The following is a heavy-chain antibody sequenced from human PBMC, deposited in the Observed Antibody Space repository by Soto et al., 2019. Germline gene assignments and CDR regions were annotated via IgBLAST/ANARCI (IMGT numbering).Heavy chain of an antibody. Sequence: SETLSLTCTGSGGSISSGDYYWSWIRQPPGKGLEWIGYIYYSGSTYYNPSLKSRVTISVDTSKNQFSLKLSSVTAADTAVYYCALGGNYYYYGMDVWGQGTTVTVSS. CDR1: GGSISSGDYY. J-gene: IGHJ6*02. D-gene: IGHD2-15*01. CDR2: IYYSGST. CDR3: ALGGNYYYYGMDV. V-gene: IGHV4-30-4*01.